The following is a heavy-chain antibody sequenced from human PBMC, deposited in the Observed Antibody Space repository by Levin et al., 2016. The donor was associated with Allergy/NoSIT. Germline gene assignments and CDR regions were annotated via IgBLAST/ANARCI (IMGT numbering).Heavy chain of an antibody. CDR2: TRTSNSHI. Sequence: GESLKISCAASGFTFSPYAMNWIRQAPGKGLEWVSGTRTSNSHIYYADSVKGRFTISRDNAKNSLYLQMNSLTAEDTAVYYCATLFPWELLGADYWGQGALVTVSS. D-gene: IGHD1-26*01. V-gene: IGHV3-21*01. CDR1: GFTFSPYA. CDR3: ATLFPWELLGADY. J-gene: IGHJ4*02.